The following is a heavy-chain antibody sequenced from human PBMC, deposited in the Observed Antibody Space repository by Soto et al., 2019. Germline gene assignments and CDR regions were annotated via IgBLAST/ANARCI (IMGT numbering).Heavy chain of an antibody. V-gene: IGHV1-18*01. CDR1: GYTFTSYG. Sequence: QVQLVQSGAEVKKPGASVKVSCKASGYTFTSYGITWVRQAPGQGLEWMGWISAYNGNTNYAQKLQGRVTRTTDTSTSTAYMELRSLRSDDTAVDYCARGLGVTKRLYGMDVWGQGTTVTVSS. CDR3: ARGLGVTKRLYGMDV. CDR2: ISAYNGNT. D-gene: IGHD3-3*01. J-gene: IGHJ6*02.